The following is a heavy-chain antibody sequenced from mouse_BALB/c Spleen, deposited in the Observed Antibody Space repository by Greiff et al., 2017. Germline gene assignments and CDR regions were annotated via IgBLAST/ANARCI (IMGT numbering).Heavy chain of an antibody. D-gene: IGHD2-1*01. CDR1: GFAFSSYD. Sequence: EVQLQESGGGLVKPGGSLKLSCAASGFAFSSYDMSWVRQTPEKRLEWVAYISSGGGSTYYPDTVKGRFTISRDNAKNTLYLQMSSLKSEDTAMYYCARHRHGNYDLYYAMDYWGQGTSVTVSS. CDR3: ARHRHGNYDLYYAMDY. CDR2: ISSGGGST. J-gene: IGHJ4*01. V-gene: IGHV5-12-1*01.